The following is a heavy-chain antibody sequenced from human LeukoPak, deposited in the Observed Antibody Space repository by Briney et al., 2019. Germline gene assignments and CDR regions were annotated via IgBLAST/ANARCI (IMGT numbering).Heavy chain of an antibody. V-gene: IGHV4-59*08. J-gene: IGHJ4*02. CDR1: GGSISSYY. D-gene: IGHD6-19*01. Sequence: SETLSLTCTVSGGSISSYYWSWIRQPPGKGLEWIGYIYYSGSTNYNPSLRGRVTISVDTSKKQFSLKLTSVTAADTAVYYCARLDSSGWYYFDYWGQGTLVTVSS. CDR2: IYYSGST. CDR3: ARLDSSGWYYFDY.